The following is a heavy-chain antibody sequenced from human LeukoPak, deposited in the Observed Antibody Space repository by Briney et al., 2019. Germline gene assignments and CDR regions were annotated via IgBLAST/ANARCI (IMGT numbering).Heavy chain of an antibody. CDR1: GDSVSSDSAA. CDR2: TYYRSKWYN. J-gene: IGHJ4*02. D-gene: IGHD1-26*01. Sequence: SQILSLTCALSGDSVSSDSAAWNWLRQSPSRGLEWLGRTYYRSKWYNDYAVSVKSRITINPDTSKNQFSLQLNSVTPEDTAVYCCARDLWEPAHFDYWGQGTLVTVSS. V-gene: IGHV6-1*01. CDR3: ARDLWEPAHFDY.